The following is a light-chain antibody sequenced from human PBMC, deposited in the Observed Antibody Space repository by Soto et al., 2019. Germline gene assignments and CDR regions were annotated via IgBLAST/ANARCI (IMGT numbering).Light chain of an antibody. V-gene: IGKV1-9*01. CDR2: AAS. Sequence: DIQMTQSPSTPSGPVGDRVTITCRASQTISSWLAWYQQKPGKAPDRLIYAASTLQSGVPSRFIGSGSETEFSLTIRALQPEDFATYYCQQLSRYPLTFGGGTKVDIK. CDR3: QQLSRYPLT. J-gene: IGKJ4*01. CDR1: QTISSW.